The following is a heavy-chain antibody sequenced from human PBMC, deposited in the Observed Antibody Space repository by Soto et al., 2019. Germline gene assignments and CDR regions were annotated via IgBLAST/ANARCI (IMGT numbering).Heavy chain of an antibody. Sequence: QVHLVQSGAEVKKPGASVKVSCKGSGYAFTTYGITWVRQAPGQGLEWMGWISAHNGNTNYAQKLQGRVTVTRDTATSTAYMALRSRRSDGTAVYYCARGRYGDYWGQGALVTVSS. CDR1: GYAFTTYG. CDR3: ARGRYGDY. V-gene: IGHV1-18*01. D-gene: IGHD1-1*01. J-gene: IGHJ4*02. CDR2: ISAHNGNT.